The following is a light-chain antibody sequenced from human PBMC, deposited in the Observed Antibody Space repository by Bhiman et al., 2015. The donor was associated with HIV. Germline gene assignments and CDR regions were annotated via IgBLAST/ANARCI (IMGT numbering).Light chain of an antibody. Sequence: QSVLTQSPSVSAAPGQRVTISCSGNASNIGKNFVSWYQQFPGTAPKLLIYDNDKRPSGIPDRFSGSKSDTSASLGITGLQTGDEAHYYCGAWDSSLSSYVFGTGTIVTVL. V-gene: IGLV1-51*01. CDR1: ASNIGKNF. CDR2: DND. CDR3: GAWDSSLSSYV. J-gene: IGLJ1*01.